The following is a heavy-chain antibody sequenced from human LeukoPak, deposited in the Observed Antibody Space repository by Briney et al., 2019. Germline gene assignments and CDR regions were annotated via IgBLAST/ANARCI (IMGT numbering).Heavy chain of an antibody. J-gene: IGHJ4*02. CDR1: GGSFSGYY. D-gene: IGHD1-14*01. V-gene: IGHV4-34*01. CDR3: ARGVAPDEAPYYFDY. CDR2: INHSGST. Sequence: SETLTLTCAVYGGSFSGYYWSWIRQPPGKGLEWIGEINHSGSTNYNPSLKSRVTISVDTSKNQFSLKLSSVTATDTAVYYCARGVAPDEAPYYFDYWGQGTLVTVSS.